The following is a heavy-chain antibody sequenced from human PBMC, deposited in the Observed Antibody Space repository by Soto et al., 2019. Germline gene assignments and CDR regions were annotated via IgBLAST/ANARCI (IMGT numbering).Heavy chain of an antibody. V-gene: IGHV1-18*01. J-gene: IGHJ4*02. Sequence: ASVKVSCKTSGYTFSSIGISWVRQAPGQGLEWMGWISPYKGNTYYAQRLQGRVTMTTDTCTSTAYMELRSLRSDDTAVYFCARDLDGSGNYCNDYWGQGTLVTVSS. CDR3: ARDLDGSGNYCNDY. CDR1: GYTFSSIG. CDR2: ISPYKGNT. D-gene: IGHD3-10*01.